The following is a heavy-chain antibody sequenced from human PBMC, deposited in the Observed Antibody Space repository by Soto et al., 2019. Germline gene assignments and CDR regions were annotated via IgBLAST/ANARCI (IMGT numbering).Heavy chain of an antibody. Sequence: QVQLVQSGAEVKKPGASVKVSCKASGYTFTSYGISWVRQAPGQGHEWMGWISAYNRNTNYAQKLQGRVTMTTDTPSRTADIGLGRLRSDDTAGYYCASGACGGDCYLYNFDYWGQGTLVTVSS. CDR2: ISAYNRNT. J-gene: IGHJ4*02. D-gene: IGHD2-21*02. V-gene: IGHV1-18*01. CDR3: ASGACGGDCYLYNFDY. CDR1: GYTFTSYG.